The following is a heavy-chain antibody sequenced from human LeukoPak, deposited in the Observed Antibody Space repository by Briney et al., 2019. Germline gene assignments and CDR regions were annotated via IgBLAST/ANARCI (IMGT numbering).Heavy chain of an antibody. CDR2: INTNTGNP. V-gene: IGHV7-4-1*02. J-gene: IGHJ4*02. CDR1: GYTFPSYA. D-gene: IGHD3-16*01. CDR3: ARGRNNFDYAY. Sequence: ASVTVSCKASGYTFPSYAMNWVRQAPGQGLEWMGWINTNTGNPTYAQGFTGRFVFSLDTSVNTAYLQISSLKAEDTAVYYCARGRNNFDYAYWGQGTLVTVSS.